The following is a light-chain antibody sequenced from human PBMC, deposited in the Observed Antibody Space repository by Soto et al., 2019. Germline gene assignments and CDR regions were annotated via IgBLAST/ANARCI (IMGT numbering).Light chain of an antibody. J-gene: IGKJ4*01. CDR2: KAS. V-gene: IGKV1-5*03. CDR1: QSISSW. CDR3: QQYSSYPVI. Sequence: DIQMTQSPSTLSASVGDRVTITCRATQSISSWLAWYQQKAGKAPKLLIYKASSLQSGVPSRFSGSGSGTEFTLTISSLQPDDFATYYCQQYSSYPVIFGGGTKVEIK.